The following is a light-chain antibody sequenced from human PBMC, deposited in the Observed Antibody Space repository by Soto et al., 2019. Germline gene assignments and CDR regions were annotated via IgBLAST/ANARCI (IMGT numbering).Light chain of an antibody. CDR1: QSISSW. J-gene: IGKJ1*01. V-gene: IGKV1-5*01. Sequence: DIQMTQSPSTLSASVGDRVTITCRASQSISSWLAWYQQKPGKAPKLLIYDASSLESGVPSRFRGSGSGTEFALTISRLQPDDFATYYSQQYNSYTWTFGQGTKVEIK. CDR2: DAS. CDR3: QQYNSYTWT.